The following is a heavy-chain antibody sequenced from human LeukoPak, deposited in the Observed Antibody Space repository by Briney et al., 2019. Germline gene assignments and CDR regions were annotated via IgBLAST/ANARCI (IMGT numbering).Heavy chain of an antibody. CDR2: IYYSGST. V-gene: IGHV4-39*01. D-gene: IGHD1-1*01. CDR1: GGSISSSSYY. Sequence: PSETLSLTCTVSGGSISSSSYYWGWIRQPPGKGLEWIGSIYYSGSTYYNPSLKSRVTISVDTSKNQFSLKLSSVTAADTAVYYCARHENDRYDIRDYFDYWGQGTLVTVPS. J-gene: IGHJ4*02. CDR3: ARHENDRYDIRDYFDY.